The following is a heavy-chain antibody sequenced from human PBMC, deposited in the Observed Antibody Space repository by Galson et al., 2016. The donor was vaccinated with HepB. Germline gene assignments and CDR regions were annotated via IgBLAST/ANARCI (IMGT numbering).Heavy chain of an antibody. D-gene: IGHD3-10*01. CDR3: ARDRGSYSPFDY. Sequence: SLRLSCAASGFTFSRYAMSWVRQAPGKGLEWVAAISGRSASTYHADSVEGRFTISRDNSKNSLYLQMNSLRDEDTAVYYCARDRGSYSPFDYWGQGTLVTVSS. J-gene: IGHJ4*02. CDR1: GFTFSRYA. CDR2: ISGRSAST. V-gene: IGHV3-23*01.